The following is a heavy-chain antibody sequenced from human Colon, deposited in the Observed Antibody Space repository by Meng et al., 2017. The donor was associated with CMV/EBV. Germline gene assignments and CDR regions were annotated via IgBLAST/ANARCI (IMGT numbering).Heavy chain of an antibody. D-gene: IGHD1-26*01. CDR1: EFTFNKYN. CDR3: AKDVGANFFYGLDV. J-gene: IGHJ6*02. Sequence: GGSLRLSCRGSEFTFNKYNMNWVRQAPGKGLEWISSISSSGNYIYYADSVKGRFTISRDNAKTALYLQMNTLRAEDTALYYCAKDVGANFFYGLDVWGQGTTVTVSS. V-gene: IGHV3-21*04. CDR2: ISSSGNYI.